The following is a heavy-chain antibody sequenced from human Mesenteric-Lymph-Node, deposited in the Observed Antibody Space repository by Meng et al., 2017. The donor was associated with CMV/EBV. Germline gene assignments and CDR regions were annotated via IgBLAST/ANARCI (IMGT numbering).Heavy chain of an antibody. V-gene: IGHV1-69*05. CDR3: ARDLSDYLASGNSLMNDAFEI. Sequence: SVKVSCKASGGTFSSYAISWVRQAPGQGLEWMGGIIPIFGTANYAQKFQGRVTITTDESTSTAYMELSSLRSEDTAVYYCARDLSDYLASGNSLMNDAFEIWGQGTLVTVSS. CDR1: GGTFSSYA. J-gene: IGHJ3*02. D-gene: IGHD3-10*01. CDR2: IIPIFGTA.